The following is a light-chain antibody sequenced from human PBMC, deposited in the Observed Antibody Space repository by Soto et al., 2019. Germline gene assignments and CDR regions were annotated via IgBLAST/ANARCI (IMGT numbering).Light chain of an antibody. CDR1: NSNIGSNT. Sequence: QSVLTQPPSASGTPGQRVTISCSGSNSNIGSNTVTWYQQLPGTAPILLIYSNNQRSSRVPDRFSGSRSGTSGSLAISGLQSEDEADYYCATWDDRLNGYVFGSGTKLTVL. CDR2: SNN. CDR3: ATWDDRLNGYV. J-gene: IGLJ1*01. V-gene: IGLV1-44*01.